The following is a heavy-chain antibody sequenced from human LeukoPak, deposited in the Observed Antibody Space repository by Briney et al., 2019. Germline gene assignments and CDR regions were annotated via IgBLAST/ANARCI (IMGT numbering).Heavy chain of an antibody. V-gene: IGHV4-59*08. Sequence: PSETLSLTCTVSGGSISTFHWSWLRQPPGRGLEWIGFNHNTGSTNYNPSLNSRVTISVDTSKNQFFLKLSSVTAADTAVYYCASLTTVTQGYFDSWGQGTLVTVSS. J-gene: IGHJ4*02. CDR1: GGSISTFH. D-gene: IGHD4-17*01. CDR2: NHNTGST. CDR3: ASLTTVTQGYFDS.